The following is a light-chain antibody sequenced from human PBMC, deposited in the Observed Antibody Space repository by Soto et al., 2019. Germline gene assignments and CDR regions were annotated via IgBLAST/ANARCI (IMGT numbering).Light chain of an antibody. Sequence: ENVLTQSPGTLPLSPGEGATLSCRATQSVTSRYFAWYQQKPGQAPRLLIYGISSRATDIPDRFSGSGSGTDYTLTISRLEPEDFGVYYCQQYSTLPHTFGQGTKLEVK. CDR2: GIS. CDR3: QQYSTLPHT. J-gene: IGKJ2*01. V-gene: IGKV3-20*01. CDR1: QSVTSRY.